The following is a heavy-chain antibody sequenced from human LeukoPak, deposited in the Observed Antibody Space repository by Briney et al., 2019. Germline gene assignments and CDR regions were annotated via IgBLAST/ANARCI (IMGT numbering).Heavy chain of an antibody. CDR2: INPNSGGT. CDR3: ARGGRLYYYDSSGYFGY. V-gene: IGHV1-2*02. Sequence: ASVKVSCKASGYTFTGYYMHWVRQAPGQGLEWMGWINPNSGGTNYAQKFQGRVTMTRNTSISTAYMELSSLRSEDTAVHYCARGGRLYYYDSSGYFGYWGQGTLVTVSS. J-gene: IGHJ4*02. CDR1: GYTFTGYY. D-gene: IGHD3-22*01.